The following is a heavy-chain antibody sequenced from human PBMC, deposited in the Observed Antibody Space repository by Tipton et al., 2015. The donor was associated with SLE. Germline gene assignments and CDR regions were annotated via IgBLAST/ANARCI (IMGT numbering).Heavy chain of an antibody. CDR2: INHSGST. V-gene: IGHV4-34*01. CDR1: GGSFSGYY. Sequence: GLVKPSETLSLTCTVYGGSFSGYYWSWIRQPPGKGLEWIGEINHSGSTNYNPSLKSRVTISVDTSKNQFSLKLSSVTAADTAVYYCARLGGKGDYWGQGTLVTVSS. CDR3: ARLGGKGDY. J-gene: IGHJ4*02. D-gene: IGHD4-23*01.